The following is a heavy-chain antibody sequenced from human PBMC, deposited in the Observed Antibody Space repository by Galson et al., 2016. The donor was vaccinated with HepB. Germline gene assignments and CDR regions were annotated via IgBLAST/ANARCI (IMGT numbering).Heavy chain of an antibody. V-gene: IGHV7-4-1*02. CDR2: INTNTGNP. CDR3: ARVKFADDYGSGSWGFDH. D-gene: IGHD3-10*01. Sequence: SVKVSCKASGYTFTTYAMNWVRQAPGQGLEWMGWINTNTGNPMYAQDFAGRFVFYLDTSVSTAYLQISSLKAVDTAMYYCARVKFADDYGSGSWGFDHWGQGTLVTVSS. CDR1: GYTFTTYA. J-gene: IGHJ4*02.